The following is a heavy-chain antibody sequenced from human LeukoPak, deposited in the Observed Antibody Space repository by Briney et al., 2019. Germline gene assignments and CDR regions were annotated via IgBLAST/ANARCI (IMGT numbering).Heavy chain of an antibody. Sequence: GESLKISCKGSGYSFTSYWIGWVRPMPGKGLELMRIIYPGDSDTRYSPSFQGQVTISADKSISTAYLQWSSLKASDTAMYYCARQYYYDSSGYPRWFDPWGQGTLVTVSS. J-gene: IGHJ5*02. D-gene: IGHD3-22*01. CDR3: ARQYYYDSSGYPRWFDP. CDR1: GYSFTSYW. CDR2: IYPGDSDT. V-gene: IGHV5-51*01.